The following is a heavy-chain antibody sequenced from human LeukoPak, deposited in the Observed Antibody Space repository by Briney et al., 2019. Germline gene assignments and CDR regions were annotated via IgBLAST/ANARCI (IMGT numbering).Heavy chain of an antibody. J-gene: IGHJ4*02. V-gene: IGHV4-59*12. Sequence: SETLSLTCTVSGVSISSYYWSWIRQPPGKGLEWIGYKDYSGSTNYNRSLKSRVTISVDTSKNQFSLKLGSVTAADTAVYYCTYSGSNYPDYWGQGTLVTVSS. CDR1: GVSISSYY. D-gene: IGHD1-26*01. CDR3: TYSGSNYPDY. CDR2: KDYSGST.